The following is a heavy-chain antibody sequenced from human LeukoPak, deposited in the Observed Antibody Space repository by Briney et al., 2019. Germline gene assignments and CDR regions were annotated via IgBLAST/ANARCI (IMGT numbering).Heavy chain of an antibody. CDR3: ARDPRLLWFGEPGDY. Sequence: GGSLRLPCAASGFTVSSNYMSWVRQAPGKGLEWVSVIYSGGSTYYADSVKGRFTISRDNSKNTLYLQMNSLRAEDTAVYYCARDPRLLWFGEPGDYWGQGTLVTVSS. J-gene: IGHJ4*02. CDR1: GFTVSSNY. V-gene: IGHV3-66*02. D-gene: IGHD3-10*01. CDR2: IYSGGST.